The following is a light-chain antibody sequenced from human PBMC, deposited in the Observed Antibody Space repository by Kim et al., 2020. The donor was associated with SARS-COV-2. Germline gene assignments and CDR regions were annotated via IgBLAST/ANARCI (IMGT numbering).Light chain of an antibody. V-gene: IGLV2-14*01. CDR1: TSDVSAFNY. CDR3: ISYTTSGTLV. J-gene: IGLJ1*01. CDR2: DVS. Sequence: QSALTQPASVSGSPGQSIIISCTGTTSDVSAFNYVSWYQQFPGKVPKLIIYDVSVRPSGVSTRFSASKSGNTASLTISGLQAEDEADYYCISYTTSGTLVFGTGTKVTVL.